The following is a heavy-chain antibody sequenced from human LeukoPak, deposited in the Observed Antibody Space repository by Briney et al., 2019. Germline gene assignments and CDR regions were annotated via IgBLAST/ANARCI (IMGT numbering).Heavy chain of an antibody. CDR1: VYTFIMYY. Sequence: GASEKVSFTSSVYTFIMYYMHWVRQAPAQGLEWMGIINPSGGSTSYAQKFQGRVTMTRDTSTSTVYMELSRLRSEDTAVYYRARGGYGERIDYWGQGTLVSVSS. CDR2: INPSGGST. V-gene: IGHV1-46*01. D-gene: IGHD4-17*01. CDR3: ARGGYGERIDY. J-gene: IGHJ4*02.